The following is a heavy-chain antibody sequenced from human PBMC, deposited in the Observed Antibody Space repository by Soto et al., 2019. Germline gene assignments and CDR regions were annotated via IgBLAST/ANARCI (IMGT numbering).Heavy chain of an antibody. CDR3: AREGDGVSIVLPAASRRRKAREAFDI. D-gene: IGHD2-15*01. CDR1: GFTFSDYY. CDR2: ISSSGSTI. J-gene: IGHJ3*02. V-gene: IGHV3-11*01. Sequence: GGSLRLSCAASGFTFSDYYMSWIRQAPGKGLEWVSYISSSGSTIYYADSVKGRFTISRDNAKNSLYLQMNSLRAEDTAVYYCAREGDGVSIVLPAASRRRKAREAFDIWGQGTMVTVSS.